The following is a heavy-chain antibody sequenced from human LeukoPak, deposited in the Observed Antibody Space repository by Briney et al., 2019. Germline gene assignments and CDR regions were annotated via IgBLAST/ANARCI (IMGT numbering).Heavy chain of an antibody. CDR2: IYNSGST. J-gene: IGHJ6*02. CDR3: VGGLWGYFGSGTIYYYGMDV. CDR1: GGSISSYY. Sequence: SETLSLTCTVSGGSISSYYWNWIQQPQGKGLEWIGYIYNSGSTNYNPSLKSRVTISVDTSKNQFSLKLSSVTAADTAVYYCVGGLWGYFGSGTIYYYGMDVWGQGTTVTVSS. D-gene: IGHD3-10*01. V-gene: IGHV4-59*01.